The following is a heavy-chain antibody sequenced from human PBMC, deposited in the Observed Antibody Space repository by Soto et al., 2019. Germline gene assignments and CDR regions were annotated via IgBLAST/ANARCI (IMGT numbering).Heavy chain of an antibody. Sequence: PGGSLRLSCAASGFTFSSYGMHWVRQAPGKGLEWVAVISYDGSNKYYADSVKGRFTISRDNSKNTLYLQMNSLRAEDTAVYYCAKARLRGVPNGYGMDVWGQGTTVTVSS. CDR1: GFTFSSYG. V-gene: IGHV3-30*18. J-gene: IGHJ6*02. D-gene: IGHD2-8*01. CDR3: AKARLRGVPNGYGMDV. CDR2: ISYDGSNK.